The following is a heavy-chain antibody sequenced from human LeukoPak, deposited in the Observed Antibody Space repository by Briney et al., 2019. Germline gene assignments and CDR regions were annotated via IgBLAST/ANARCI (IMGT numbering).Heavy chain of an antibody. D-gene: IGHD2-21*02. CDR1: GFTFSDYY. J-gene: IGHJ2*01. Sequence: GGSLRLSCAASGFTFSDYYMSWIRQARGKGLEWVSYISSSGSTIYYADSVKGRFTISRDNAKNSLYLQMNSLRAEDTAVYYCARRIVVVTARNWYFDLWGRGTLVTVSS. V-gene: IGHV3-11*01. CDR2: ISSSGSTI. CDR3: ARRIVVVTARNWYFDL.